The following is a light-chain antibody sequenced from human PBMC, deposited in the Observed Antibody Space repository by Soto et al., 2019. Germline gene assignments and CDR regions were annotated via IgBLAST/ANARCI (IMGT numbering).Light chain of an antibody. CDR3: SSYTSSSPLYV. CDR2: EVN. Sequence: QSVLTQPASVSGSPRQSITISCTGASSDVGSYTYVSWYQQHPGKAPKLMIYEVNNRPSGVSNRFSGSKSGNTASLTISGLQAEDEDDYYCSSYTSSSPLYVFGTGTKVTVL. CDR1: SSDVGSYTY. J-gene: IGLJ1*01. V-gene: IGLV2-14*01.